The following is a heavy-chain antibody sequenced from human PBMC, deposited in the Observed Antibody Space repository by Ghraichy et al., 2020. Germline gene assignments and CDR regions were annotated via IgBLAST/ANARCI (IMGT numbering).Heavy chain of an antibody. J-gene: IGHJ5*01. CDR2: INPSGGST. CDR1: GYTFTSYY. CDR3: ARSPTTVTTWYNWFDS. D-gene: IGHD4-17*01. V-gene: IGHV1-46*01. Sequence: ASVKVSCKASGYTFTSYYMHWVRQAPGQGLEWMGIINPSGGSTSYAQKFQGRVTMTRDTSTSTVYMELSSLRSEDTAVYYCARSPTTVTTWYNWFDSWGQGTLVTVSS.